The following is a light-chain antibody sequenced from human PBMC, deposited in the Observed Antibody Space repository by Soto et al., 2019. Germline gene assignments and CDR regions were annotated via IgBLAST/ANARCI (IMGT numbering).Light chain of an antibody. J-gene: IGKJ2*01. CDR2: GAS. CDR1: QSVSINY. CDR3: QQYGSSPHT. V-gene: IGKV3-20*01. Sequence: EIVLTQSPGTLSLSPGERATLSCRASQSVSINYLAWYQQKPGQAPRLLIYGASGRATGIPDRFSGSGSGTDFSLTIRRLEPEDFAVYYCQQYGSSPHTFGQGTRLEIK.